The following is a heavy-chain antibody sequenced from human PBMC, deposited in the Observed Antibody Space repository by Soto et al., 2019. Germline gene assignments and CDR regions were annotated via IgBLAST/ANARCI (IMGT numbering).Heavy chain of an antibody. J-gene: IGHJ4*02. D-gene: IGHD1-26*01. Sequence: EVQLLESGGGLVQPGGSLRLSCAASGFTFSSYAMSWVRQAPGKGLEWVSAISGSGGSTYYADSVKGRFTISRDNSNNTLYLQVNGLRAEDTAVYYCAKARSGSYHWLEYWGQGTLVTVSS. CDR3: AKARSGSYHWLEY. CDR1: GFTFSSYA. CDR2: ISGSGGST. V-gene: IGHV3-23*01.